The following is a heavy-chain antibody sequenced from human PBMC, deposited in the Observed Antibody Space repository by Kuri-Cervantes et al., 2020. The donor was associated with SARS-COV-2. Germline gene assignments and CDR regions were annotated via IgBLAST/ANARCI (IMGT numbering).Heavy chain of an antibody. D-gene: IGHD2-2*01. J-gene: IGHJ4*02. CDR2: IYSGGST. Sequence: GGSLRLSCAASGFTVSSNYMSWVRQAPGKGLEWVSVIYSGGSTYYADSVKGRFTISRDNSKNTLYLQMNSLRAEDTAVYYCVKGYCSSTSCYNFDYWGQGTLVTVSS. CDR1: GFTVSSNY. CDR3: VKGYCSSTSCYNFDY. V-gene: IGHV3-53*01.